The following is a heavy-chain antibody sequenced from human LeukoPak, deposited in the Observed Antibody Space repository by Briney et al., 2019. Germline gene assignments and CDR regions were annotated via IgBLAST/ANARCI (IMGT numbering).Heavy chain of an antibody. V-gene: IGHV1-18*01. D-gene: IGHD2-15*01. J-gene: IGHJ6*03. CDR2: ISAYNGNI. CDR3: ARALVHGSSRFYYYYMDV. CDR1: GYTFTSYG. Sequence: ASVKVSCKASGYTFTSYGISWVRQAPGQGLEWMGWISAYNGNINYAQNLQGRVTMTTDTSTTTAYMELRSLRSDDTAVYYCARALVHGSSRFYYYYMDVWGKGTTVTISS.